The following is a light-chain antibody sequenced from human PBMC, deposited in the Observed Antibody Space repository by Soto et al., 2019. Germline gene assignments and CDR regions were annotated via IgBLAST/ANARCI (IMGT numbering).Light chain of an antibody. CDR2: LNN. CDR3: QHFDLGLSGCV. J-gene: IGLJ1*01. CDR1: SSNIGAGYA. V-gene: IGLV1-40*01. Sequence: QSALTQPPSVSGAPGQRVTISCTGSSSNIGAGYAVHWYQQLPGAVPRLVIYLNNNRPSGVPDRISGSKSGTSASLAITGLQEEDEGVYYFQHFDLGLSGCVFGSGTKGSVL.